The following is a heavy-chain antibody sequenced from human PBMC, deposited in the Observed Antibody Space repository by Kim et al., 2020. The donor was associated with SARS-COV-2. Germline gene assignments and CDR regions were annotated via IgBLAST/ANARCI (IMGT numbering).Heavy chain of an antibody. CDR3: TSRYYSNYRYYYYYYGMDV. V-gene: IGHV3-15*01. J-gene: IGHJ6*02. CDR1: GFTFSNAG. CDR2: IKSKTDGGTT. Sequence: GGSLRLSCAASGFTFSNAGMSWVRQAPGKGLEWVGRIKSKTDGGTTDYAAPVQDRFTISRADSKTTLNLKMNSLKTKDRAVYYCTSRYYSNYRYYYYYYGMDVWGQGTTVTVSS. D-gene: IGHD4-4*01.